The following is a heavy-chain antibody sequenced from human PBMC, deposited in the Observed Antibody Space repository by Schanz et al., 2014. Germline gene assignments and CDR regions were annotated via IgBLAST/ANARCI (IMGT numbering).Heavy chain of an antibody. Sequence: VQLVESGGGVVQPGGSLRLSCAASGFTFSSYNINWVRQAPGKGLEYISSISPSSSYIYYADSVKGRFTTSRDNSKNTMYLQMNSLRAEDTAVYYCAKDFTGSGIFFNSWGQGTLVSVSS. V-gene: IGHV3-21*04. CDR3: AKDFTGSGIFFNS. D-gene: IGHD3-10*01. CDR2: ISPSSSYI. CDR1: GFTFSSYN. J-gene: IGHJ5*01.